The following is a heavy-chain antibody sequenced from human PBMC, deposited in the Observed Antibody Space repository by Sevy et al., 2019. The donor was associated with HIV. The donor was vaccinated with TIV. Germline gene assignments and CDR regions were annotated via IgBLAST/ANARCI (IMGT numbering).Heavy chain of an antibody. Sequence: GGSLRLSCAASGFTFSSYGMHWVRQAPGKGLEWVALIRYDGSNKYYADSVKGRFTISRDNSKNTLYLQMNSLRAEDTAVYYCAKEGCSGGSCYSWWFDPWGQGTLVTVSS. J-gene: IGHJ5*02. D-gene: IGHD2-15*01. CDR1: GFTFSSYG. V-gene: IGHV3-30*02. CDR3: AKEGCSGGSCYSWWFDP. CDR2: IRYDGSNK.